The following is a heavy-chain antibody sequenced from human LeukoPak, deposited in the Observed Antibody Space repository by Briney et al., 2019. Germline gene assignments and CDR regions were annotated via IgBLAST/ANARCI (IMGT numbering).Heavy chain of an antibody. CDR3: AREDYYGSGSVDY. CDR1: GGSISGFY. J-gene: IGHJ4*02. CDR2: IYYSGST. Sequence: KTSETLSLTCTVSGGSISGFYWSWIRQPPGKGLEWIGYIYYSGSTNYNPSLKSRVTISVDTSKNQFSLKLSSVTAADTAVYYCAREDYYGSGSVDYWGQGTLVTVSS. D-gene: IGHD3-10*01. V-gene: IGHV4-59*01.